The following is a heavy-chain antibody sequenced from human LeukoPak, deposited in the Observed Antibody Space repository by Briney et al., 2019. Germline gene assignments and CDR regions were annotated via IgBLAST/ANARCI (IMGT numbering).Heavy chain of an antibody. Sequence: GGSLRLSCAASGFAFSSFAMHWVRHTPGKGLEWVSSISSSSSYIYYADSVKGRFTISRDNAKNSLYLQMNSLRAEDTAVYYCARDGSGSPYWGQGTLVTVSS. CDR1: GFAFSSFA. J-gene: IGHJ4*02. V-gene: IGHV3-21*01. CDR3: ARDGSGSPY. CDR2: ISSSSSYI. D-gene: IGHD1-26*01.